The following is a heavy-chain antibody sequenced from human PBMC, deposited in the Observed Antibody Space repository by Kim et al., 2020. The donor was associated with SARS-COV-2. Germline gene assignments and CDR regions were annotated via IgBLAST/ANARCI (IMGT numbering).Heavy chain of an antibody. CDR1: GFTFSNAW. V-gene: IGHV3-15*01. Sequence: GGSLRLSCAASGFTFSNAWMSWVRQAPGKGLEWVGRIKSKTDGGTTDYAAPVKGRFTISRDDSKNTLYLQMNSLKTEDTAVYYCTTVGVGWEPPTAPEWGQGTLVTVSS. D-gene: IGHD1-26*01. J-gene: IGHJ4*02. CDR3: TTVGVGWEPPTAPE. CDR2: IKSKTDGGTT.